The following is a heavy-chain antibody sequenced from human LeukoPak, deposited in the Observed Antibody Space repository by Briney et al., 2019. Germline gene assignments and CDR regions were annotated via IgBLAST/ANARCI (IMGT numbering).Heavy chain of an antibody. Sequence: ASVKVPCKASGYTFTSYGISWVRQAPGQGLEWMGWISAYNGNTNYAQKLQGRVTMTTDTSTSTAYMELRSLRSDDTAVYYCARDQTYYYGSGSSNYYYYYGMDVWGQGTTVTVSS. CDR1: GYTFTSYG. CDR2: ISAYNGNT. J-gene: IGHJ6*02. D-gene: IGHD3-10*01. V-gene: IGHV1-18*01. CDR3: ARDQTYYYGSGSSNYYYYYGMDV.